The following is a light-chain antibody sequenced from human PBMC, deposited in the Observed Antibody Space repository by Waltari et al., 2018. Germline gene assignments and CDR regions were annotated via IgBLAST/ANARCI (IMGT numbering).Light chain of an antibody. CDR3: ASFAGSNTL. J-gene: IGLJ2*01. CDR2: AVS. CDR1: RTDIGVYNY. V-gene: IGLV2-8*01. Sequence: QSALTQPPSASGSPGQSVTLSCPGTRTDIGVYNYFPWYQQPPGKAPQPLIYAVSERPSGVPDRFSGSKSGITASLTVFGLQTEDEADYYCASFAGSNTLFGGGTKLTVL.